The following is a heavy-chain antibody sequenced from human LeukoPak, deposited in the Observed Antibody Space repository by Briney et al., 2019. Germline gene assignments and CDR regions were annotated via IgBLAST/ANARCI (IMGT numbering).Heavy chain of an antibody. V-gene: IGHV3-20*04. J-gene: IGHJ4*02. D-gene: IGHD3-22*01. CDR1: GFTFDDYS. Sequence: GGSLRLSCAASGFTFDDYSMTWVRQAPGKGLEWVSGINWNGGSTGYADSVKGRFTISRDNAKNALYLQMNSLRAEDTALYYCARSRHSYDSSGFPHYWGQGTLVTVSS. CDR3: ARSRHSYDSSGFPHY. CDR2: INWNGGST.